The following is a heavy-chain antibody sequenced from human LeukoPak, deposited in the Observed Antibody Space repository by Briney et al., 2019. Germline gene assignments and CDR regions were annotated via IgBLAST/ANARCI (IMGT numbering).Heavy chain of an antibody. Sequence: ASVKVSCKASGYTFTSYGISWVRRAPGQGLEWMGWISAYNGNTNYAQKLQGRVTMTTDTSTSTAYMELRSLRSDDTAVYYCARDRIRYFDWLPQLDGYGMDVWGQGTTVTVSS. CDR3: ARDRIRYFDWLPQLDGYGMDV. J-gene: IGHJ6*02. V-gene: IGHV1-18*01. CDR2: ISAYNGNT. CDR1: GYTFTSYG. D-gene: IGHD3-9*01.